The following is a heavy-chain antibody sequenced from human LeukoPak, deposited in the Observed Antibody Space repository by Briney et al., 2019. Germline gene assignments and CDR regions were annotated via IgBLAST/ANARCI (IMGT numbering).Heavy chain of an antibody. D-gene: IGHD5-12*01. CDR3: ARSPSGFSGYDSAEPFDY. V-gene: IGHV3-53*01. CDR1: GFTVSSNY. Sequence: GGSLRLSCAASGFTVSSNYMSWVRQAPGKGLEWVSVIYSGGSTYYADSVKGRFTISRDNSKNTLYLQINSLRAEDTAVYYCARSPSGFSGYDSAEPFDYWGQGTLVTVSS. J-gene: IGHJ4*02. CDR2: IYSGGST.